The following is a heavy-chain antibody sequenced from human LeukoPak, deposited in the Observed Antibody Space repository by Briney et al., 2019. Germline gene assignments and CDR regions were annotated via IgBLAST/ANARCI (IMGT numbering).Heavy chain of an antibody. J-gene: IGHJ6*02. CDR2: ISWNSGSI. V-gene: IGHV3-9*01. CDR3: AKDIAFLYGMDV. D-gene: IGHD2-21*01. Sequence: PGGSLRLSCAASGFTCDDYAMHWVRQAPGKGLEWVSGISWNSGSIGYADSVKGRFTISRDNAKNSLYLQMNSLRAEDTALYYCAKDIAFLYGMDVWGQGTTVTVSS. CDR1: GFTCDDYA.